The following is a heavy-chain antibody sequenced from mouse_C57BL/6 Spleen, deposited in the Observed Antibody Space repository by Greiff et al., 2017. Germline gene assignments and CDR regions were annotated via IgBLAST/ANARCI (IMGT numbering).Heavy chain of an antibody. D-gene: IGHD1-1*01. CDR1: GYTFTSYW. CDR2: LNPSNGGP. Sequence: QVQLQQPGTELVKPGASVKLSCKASGYTFTSYWMHWVKQRPGQGLEWIGHLNPSNGGPNYNEKFKSKATLTVDKSSSTAYMQLSSLTYEDSAVYYCARPAVVAGDYWGQGTTLTVSS. V-gene: IGHV1-53*01. J-gene: IGHJ2*01. CDR3: ARPAVVAGDY.